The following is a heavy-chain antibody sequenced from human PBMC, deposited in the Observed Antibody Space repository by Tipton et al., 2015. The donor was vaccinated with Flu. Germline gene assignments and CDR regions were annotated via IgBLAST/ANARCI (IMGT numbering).Heavy chain of an antibody. CDR3: ARGLQRYFSSSWYGSSWGFDY. V-gene: IGHV1-69*01. D-gene: IGHD6-13*01. CDR1: GGTFSSYA. J-gene: IGHJ4*02. Sequence: QMQLVQSGAEVKKPGSSVKVSCKASGGTFSSYAISWVRQAPGQGLEWMGGIIPIFGTANYAQKFQGRVTITADESTSTAYMELSSLRSEDTAVYYCARGLQRYFSSSWYGSSWGFDYWGQGTLVTVSS. CDR2: IIPIFGTA.